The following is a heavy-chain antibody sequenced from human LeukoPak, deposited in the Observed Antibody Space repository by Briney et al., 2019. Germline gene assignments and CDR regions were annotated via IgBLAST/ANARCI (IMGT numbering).Heavy chain of an antibody. Sequence: GGSLRLSCAASGFNFTSYWLHWARQAPGKGLVWVSRINSDGSSTHNADAVKGRFTISRDSAKNTLYLQMNSLRAEDTAVYYCARAETQIHAFDIWGRGTMVTVSS. D-gene: IGHD5-24*01. CDR1: GFNFTSYW. J-gene: IGHJ3*02. CDR2: INSDGSST. V-gene: IGHV3-74*01. CDR3: ARAETQIHAFDI.